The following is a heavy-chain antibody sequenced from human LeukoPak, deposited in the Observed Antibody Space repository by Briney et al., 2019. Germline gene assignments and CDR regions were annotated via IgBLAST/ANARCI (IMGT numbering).Heavy chain of an antibody. CDR1: GYTFTGYY. CDR2: INPNSGGA. CDR3: AGAHYYDSSGYYYDPYHFDY. Sequence: GASVKVSCKASGYTFTGYYMHWARQAPGQGLEWMGWINPNSGGANYAQNFQGRVTMTTDTSISTAYMELSRLRSDDTAVYYCAGAHYYDSSGYYYDPYHFDYWGQGTLVTVSS. J-gene: IGHJ4*02. D-gene: IGHD3-22*01. V-gene: IGHV1-2*02.